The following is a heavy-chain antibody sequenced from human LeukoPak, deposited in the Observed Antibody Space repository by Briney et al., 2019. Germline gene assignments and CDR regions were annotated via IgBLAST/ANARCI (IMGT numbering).Heavy chain of an antibody. D-gene: IGHD6-6*01. V-gene: IGHV4-34*01. CDR2: INHSGST. Sequence: PSETLSLTCAVSGGSFSGYYWSWIRQPPGKGLEWIGEINHSGSTNYNPSLKSRVTISVDTSKNQFSLKLSSVTAADTAVYYCARAALSIAARRDKNYYYYMDVWGKGTTVTVSS. CDR1: GGSFSGYY. CDR3: ARAALSIAARRDKNYYYYMDV. J-gene: IGHJ6*03.